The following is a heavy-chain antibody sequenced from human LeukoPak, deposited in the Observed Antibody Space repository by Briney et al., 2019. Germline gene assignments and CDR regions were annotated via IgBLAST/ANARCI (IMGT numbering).Heavy chain of an antibody. Sequence: SGGSLRLSCAASGFTFSDYYMSWIRQAPGKGLEWVSYISSSSSYTNYADSVKGRFTISRDNAKNSLYLQMNSLRAEDTAVYYCARNPPRDKYYYDSSPGPSTDYGMDVWGRGTTVTVSS. V-gene: IGHV3-11*06. CDR3: ARNPPRDKYYYDSSPGPSTDYGMDV. CDR2: ISSSSSYT. D-gene: IGHD3-22*01. J-gene: IGHJ6*02. CDR1: GFTFSDYY.